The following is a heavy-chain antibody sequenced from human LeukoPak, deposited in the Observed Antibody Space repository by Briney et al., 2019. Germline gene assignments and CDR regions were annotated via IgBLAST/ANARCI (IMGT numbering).Heavy chain of an antibody. Sequence: ASVKVSCKASGYTFTSYGISWVRQAPGQGLEWMGWIGAYNGNTNYAQKLQGRVTMTTDTSTSTAYMELRSLRSDDTAVYYCARDTGVLRYFDWLLHNYYYYGMDVWGKGTMVTVSS. CDR2: IGAYNGNT. CDR1: GYTFTSYG. V-gene: IGHV1-18*04. J-gene: IGHJ6*04. D-gene: IGHD3-9*01. CDR3: ARDTGVLRYFDWLLHNYYYYGMDV.